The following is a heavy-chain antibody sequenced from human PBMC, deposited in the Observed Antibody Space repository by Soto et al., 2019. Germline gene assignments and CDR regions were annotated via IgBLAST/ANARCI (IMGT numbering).Heavy chain of an antibody. CDR2: IIPIFGTA. J-gene: IGHJ4*02. CDR1: GGTFSSYA. Sequence: QVQLVQPGAEVKKAGSSVKVSCKASGGTFSSYAISWVRQAPGQGLEWMGGIIPIFGTAKYAQKFQGRVTITANECTWTGYMVLRRLRSADTAVYYWARGYDSSGYYPSYYFDDWGQGTMVTVFS. D-gene: IGHD3-22*01. V-gene: IGHV1-69*01. CDR3: ARGYDSSGYYPSYYFDD.